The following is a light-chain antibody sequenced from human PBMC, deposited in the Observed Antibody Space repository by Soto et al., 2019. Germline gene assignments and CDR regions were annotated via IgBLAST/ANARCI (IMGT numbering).Light chain of an antibody. CDR1: RNIXXX. Sequence: DIQMAQSPSSLSASVGDRXXXXXXXSRNIXXXXXXXXXXXXKAPKLLIFATSTLQSGVPSRFSGSGSGTGFTLTISSLQPEDFGTYYCHQTFTPPLTFGGGTKVDIK. CDR2: ATS. V-gene: IGKV1-39*01. CDR3: HQTFTPPLT. J-gene: IGKJ4*01.